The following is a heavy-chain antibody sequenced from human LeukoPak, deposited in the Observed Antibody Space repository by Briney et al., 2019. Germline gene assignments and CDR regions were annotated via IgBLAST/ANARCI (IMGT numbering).Heavy chain of an antibody. D-gene: IGHD3-10*01. CDR3: ARVSTYYYGSGDDY. Sequence: PGGSLRLSCAASGFTFSSYSMNWVRQAPGKGLEWVSYISSSSSTIYYADSVKGRFTISRDNAKNSLYLQMNSLRAEDTAVYYCARVSTYYYGSGDDYWGQGTLVTVSS. CDR1: GFTFSSYS. CDR2: ISSSSSTI. J-gene: IGHJ4*02. V-gene: IGHV3-48*04.